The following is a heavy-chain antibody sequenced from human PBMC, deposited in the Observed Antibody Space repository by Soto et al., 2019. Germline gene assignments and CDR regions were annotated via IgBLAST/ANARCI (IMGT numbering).Heavy chain of an antibody. CDR2: ISAYNGNT. CDR3: ARGGTPIEY. V-gene: IGHV1-18*01. Sequence: QVQLVQAGAEVKKPWASVKVSCKACGYTFTNFGISWVRQAAGQGREGMGWISAYNGNTNYAQNFQGRVTMTTDTSTSTAYMELRSLRSDDTAVCYCARGGTPIEYWGQGTLVTVSS. D-gene: IGHD3-16*01. J-gene: IGHJ4*02. CDR1: GYTFTNFG.